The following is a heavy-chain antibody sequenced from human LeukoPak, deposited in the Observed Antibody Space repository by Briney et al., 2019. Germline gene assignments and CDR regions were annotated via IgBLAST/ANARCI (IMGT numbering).Heavy chain of an antibody. J-gene: IGHJ4*02. CDR1: GGSISSAY. V-gene: IGHV4-59*08. CDR3: ARVMTTVMTRTFDY. Sequence: SETLSLTCTVSGGSISSAYWNWIRQPPGKGLEWIGYISYSGSTNYNPSLKSRVTISVDTSKNQFSLKLSSMTAADTAVYYCARVMTTVMTRTFDYWGQGTLVTVSS. D-gene: IGHD4-17*01. CDR2: ISYSGST.